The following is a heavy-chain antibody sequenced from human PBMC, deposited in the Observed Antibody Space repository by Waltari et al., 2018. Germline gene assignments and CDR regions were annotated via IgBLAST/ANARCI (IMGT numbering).Heavy chain of an antibody. CDR2: IYSRGTI. D-gene: IGHD7-27*01. CDR3: ARHSPGSTWFDP. V-gene: IGHV4-39*01. CDR1: SGSITSPDYY. J-gene: IGHJ5*02. Sequence: QLQLQESGPGLVKPSETLSLTCSLSSGSITSPDYYWNWIRQSPGKGLEWIGNIYSRGTIHYHPSLGRRVTMSLDSSNNQFSLDLRSVTAADTAVYYCARHSPGSTWFDPWGQGTLVTVSS.